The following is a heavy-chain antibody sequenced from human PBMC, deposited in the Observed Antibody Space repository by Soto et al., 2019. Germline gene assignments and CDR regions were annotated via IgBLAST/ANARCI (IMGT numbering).Heavy chain of an antibody. Sequence: GGSLRLSCAASGFTVSVNYMNWVRQAPGTGLEWVSLVDIRGRTYAADSVKGRFTISRDNSKNTLYLQMNSIRVEDKAVYYCARDQFYGSASSNYIYQYYYGMDVWGQGTTVTVSS. CDR1: GFTVSVNY. CDR2: VDIRGRT. V-gene: IGHV3-53*01. CDR3: ARDQFYGSASSNYIYQYYYGMDV. D-gene: IGHD3-10*01. J-gene: IGHJ6*02.